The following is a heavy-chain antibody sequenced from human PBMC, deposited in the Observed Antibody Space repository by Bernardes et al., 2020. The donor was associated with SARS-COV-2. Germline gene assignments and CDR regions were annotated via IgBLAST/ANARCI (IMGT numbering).Heavy chain of an antibody. CDR2: ISTGGSTK. CDR1: GFTFSSSV. CDR3: AREYTYGFDS. D-gene: IGHD5-18*01. J-gene: IGHJ4*02. V-gene: IGHV3-48*03. Sequence: GGYLRLSCASSGFTFSSSVMNWVRQAPGKGLEWVSYISTGGSTKYYADSVKGRFTISRDNAKNSLYLQMNSLRAEDTAVYYCAREYTYGFDSWGQGTLVTVSS.